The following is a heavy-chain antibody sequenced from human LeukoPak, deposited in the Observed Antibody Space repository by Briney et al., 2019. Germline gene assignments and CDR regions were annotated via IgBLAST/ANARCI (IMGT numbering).Heavy chain of an antibody. CDR2: ISSSSSYI. Sequence: GGSLRLSCAASGFTFSSYSMNWVRQAPGKGLEWVSSISSSSSYIYYAASVKGRFTISRDTAKNSLYLQMNSLRAEDTAVYYCARELAAAGNFDYWGQGTLVTVSS. CDR1: GFTFSSYS. J-gene: IGHJ4*02. V-gene: IGHV3-21*01. D-gene: IGHD6-13*01. CDR3: ARELAAAGNFDY.